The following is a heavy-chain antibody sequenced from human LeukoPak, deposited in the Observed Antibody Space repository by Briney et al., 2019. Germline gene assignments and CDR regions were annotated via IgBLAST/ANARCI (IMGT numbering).Heavy chain of an antibody. V-gene: IGHV3-23*01. Sequence: GGSLRLSRAASGFTFSSYAMSWVRQAPGKGLEWVSHIHYSPGYTYYADSVKGRFTISRDNSKNTLYLQMNSLRAEDTAVYYCAKGYSGAWYDFDSWGQGTLVTVSS. CDR1: GFTFSSYA. CDR3: AKGYSGAWYDFDS. J-gene: IGHJ4*02. D-gene: IGHD6-19*01. CDR2: IHYSPGYT.